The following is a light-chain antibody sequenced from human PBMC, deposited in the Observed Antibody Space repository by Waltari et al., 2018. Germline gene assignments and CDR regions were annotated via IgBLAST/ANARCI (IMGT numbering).Light chain of an antibody. J-gene: IGLJ2*01. CDR1: RPNLGAGSA. CDR3: QSYDSSLTASL. V-gene: IGLV1-40*01. CDR2: GNT. Sequence: QSGLTQPPSVSGAPGQRVTISSTGSRPNLGAGSALPWYQVLPGTVPKLLISGNTNRPSGVPDRFSASKSGTSASLAITGLQAEDEADYYCQSYDSSLTASLFGGGTKLTVL.